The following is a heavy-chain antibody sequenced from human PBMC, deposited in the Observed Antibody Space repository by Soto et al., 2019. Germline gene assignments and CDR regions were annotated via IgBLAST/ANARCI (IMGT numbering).Heavy chain of an antibody. CDR1: GYTFNIYG. V-gene: IGHV3-23*01. CDR2: INSDGGCT. Sequence: EVQLLESGGGLVQPGGSLRLSCAASGYTFNIYGMTWVRQPPGKVLEWVSSINSDGGCTDYADSVRGRFTISRDNSKKTLYMQMNSLRAEDTAVYYCARESDGNGWSGHWGQGTLVTVSS. CDR3: ARESDGNGWSGH. D-gene: IGHD6-19*01. J-gene: IGHJ4*02.